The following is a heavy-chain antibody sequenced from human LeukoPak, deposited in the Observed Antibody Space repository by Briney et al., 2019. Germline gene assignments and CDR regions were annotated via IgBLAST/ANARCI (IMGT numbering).Heavy chain of an antibody. V-gene: IGHV3-74*01. D-gene: IGHD3-22*01. CDR1: GFTFNRYW. CDR2: INSDGNST. J-gene: IGHJ4*02. CDR3: ARAYYDSSGRYFDS. Sequence: PGGSLRLSCAASGFTFNRYWMHWVRQAPGKGLVWVSRINSDGNSTSYADSVKGRFTISRDNAKNTLYLQMNSLRAEDTAVYYCARAYYDSSGRYFDSWGPGTLVTVSS.